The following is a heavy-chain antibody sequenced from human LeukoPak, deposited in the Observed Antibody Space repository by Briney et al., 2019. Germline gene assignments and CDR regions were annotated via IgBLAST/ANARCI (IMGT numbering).Heavy chain of an antibody. J-gene: IGHJ6*03. CDR2: INHSGST. Sequence: SETLSLTCAVYGGSFSGYYWSWIRQPPGKGLEWIGEINHSGSTNYNPSLKSRVTISVDTSKNQFSLKLSSVTAADTAVYYCASMGEIAARPPFYYMDVWGKGTTVTVSS. CDR1: GGSFSGYY. V-gene: IGHV4-34*01. D-gene: IGHD6-6*01. CDR3: ASMGEIAARPPFYYMDV.